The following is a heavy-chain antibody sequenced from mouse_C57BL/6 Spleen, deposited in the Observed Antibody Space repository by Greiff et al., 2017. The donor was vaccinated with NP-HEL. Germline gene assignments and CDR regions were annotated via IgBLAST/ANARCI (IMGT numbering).Heavy chain of an antibody. CDR3: TRRGGVVADYAMDY. V-gene: IGHV1-15*01. Sequence: QVQLQQSGAELVRPGASVTLSCKASGYTFTDYEMHWVKQTPVHGLEWIGAIDPETGGTAYNQKFKGKAILTADKSSSTAYMELRSLTSEDSAVYYSTRRGGVVADYAMDYWGQGTSVTVSS. J-gene: IGHJ4*01. CDR2: IDPETGGT. D-gene: IGHD1-1*01. CDR1: GYTFTDYE.